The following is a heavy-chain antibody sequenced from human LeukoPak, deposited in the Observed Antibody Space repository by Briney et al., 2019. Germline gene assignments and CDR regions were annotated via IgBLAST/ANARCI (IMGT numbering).Heavy chain of an antibody. CDR1: GFTFSTYV. D-gene: IGHD3-3*01. CDR3: TREGRFYGFDY. CDR2: IWSDGNNK. V-gene: IGHV3-33*01. Sequence: GGSLRLSCAASGFTFSTYVMHWVRQSPGKRLEWVAAIWSDGNNKYYADSVKGRFTISRDNSENTLHLQMNSLRAEDTAVYYCTREGRFYGFDYWGQGTLVTVSS. J-gene: IGHJ4*02.